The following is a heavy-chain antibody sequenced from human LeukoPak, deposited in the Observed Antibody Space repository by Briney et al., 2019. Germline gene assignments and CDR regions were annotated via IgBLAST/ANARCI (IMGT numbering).Heavy chain of an antibody. J-gene: IGHJ6*02. CDR3: ARGMGYFDTGMVKYNYYGMDV. CDR1: GYTFASYY. Sequence: ASVKVSCTASGYTFASYYIHWVRQAPGQGLEWMGIINPSGGSTSYEQKFQGRVTMTRDTSTSIVYMDLSSLRSEDTAVYYCARGMGYFDTGMVKYNYYGMDVWGQGTTVTVSS. CDR2: INPSGGST. V-gene: IGHV1-46*01. D-gene: IGHD5-18*01.